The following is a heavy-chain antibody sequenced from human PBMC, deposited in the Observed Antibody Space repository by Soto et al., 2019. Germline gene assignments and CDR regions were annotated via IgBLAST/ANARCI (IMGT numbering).Heavy chain of an antibody. D-gene: IGHD5-18*01. CDR2: IYYSGST. V-gene: IGHV4-39*01. CDR3: ASTTAMVPHFDY. J-gene: IGHJ4*02. CDR1: GGSISSSNYY. Sequence: QLQLQESGPGLVKPSETLSLTCTVSGGSISSSNYYWGWIRQPPGKGLEWIGTIYYSGSTSSNPSLKSRVPISVDTSKNLFSLMLSSVTAADTAVYYCASTTAMVPHFDYWGQGTLVTVSS.